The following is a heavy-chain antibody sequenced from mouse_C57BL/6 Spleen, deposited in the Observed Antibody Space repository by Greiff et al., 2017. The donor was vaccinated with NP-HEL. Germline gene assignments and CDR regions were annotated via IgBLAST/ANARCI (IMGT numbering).Heavy chain of an antibody. J-gene: IGHJ4*01. D-gene: IGHD1-1*01. CDR3: AREVTTVVPYAMDY. CDR2: IYPGDGDT. Sequence: VQLQQSGPELVKPGASMKISCKASGYAFSSSWMNWVKQRPGKGLEWIGRIYPGDGDTNYNGKFKGKATLTADKSSSTAYMQLSSLTSEDSAVYFCAREVTTVVPYAMDYWGQGTSVTVSS. CDR1: GYAFSSSW. V-gene: IGHV1-82*01.